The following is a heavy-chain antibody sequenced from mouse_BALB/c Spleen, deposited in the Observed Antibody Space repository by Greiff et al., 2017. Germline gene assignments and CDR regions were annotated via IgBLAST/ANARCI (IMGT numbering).Heavy chain of an antibody. D-gene: IGHD2-4*01. Sequence: EVKLMESGPGLVKPSQSLSLTCTVTGYSITSDYAWNWIRQFPGNKLEWMGYISYSGSTSYNPSLKSRISITRDTSKNQFFLQLNSVTTEDTATYYCARWGSYDYDPRDYWGQGTTLTVSS. CDR1: GYSITSDYA. CDR2: ISYSGST. CDR3: ARWGSYDYDPRDY. V-gene: IGHV3-2*02. J-gene: IGHJ2*01.